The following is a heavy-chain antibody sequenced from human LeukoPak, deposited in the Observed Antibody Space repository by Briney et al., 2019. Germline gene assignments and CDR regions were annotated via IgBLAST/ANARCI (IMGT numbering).Heavy chain of an antibody. CDR1: GFTFSSYA. CDR2: ISGSGGST. D-gene: IGHD2-21*01. V-gene: IGHV3-23*01. CDR3: GRSRGHSSVDY. Sequence: GGSLRLSCAASGFTFSSYAMSWVRQAPGKGLEWVSAISGSGGSTYYADSVKGRFTISRHNSKNTLYLQMNSLRAEDTAVYYCGRSRGHSSVDYWGQGTLVTVSS. J-gene: IGHJ4*02.